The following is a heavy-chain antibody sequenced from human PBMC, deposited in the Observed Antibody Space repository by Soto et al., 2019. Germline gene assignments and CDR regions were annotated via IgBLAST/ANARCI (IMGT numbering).Heavy chain of an antibody. CDR2: IYHSGSA. Sequence: QVQLQESGPGLVKPSGTLSLTWAVFGGSVSSSNWWSWVRQSPGKGLEWMGEIYHSGSAHYNPSLKSRATISLDKSKNQFSLRLTSVTAADTAVYYCARVPGVVVSADDAFDIWGPGTRVIVSS. D-gene: IGHD2-21*02. V-gene: IGHV4-4*02. CDR3: ARVPGVVVSADDAFDI. J-gene: IGHJ3*02. CDR1: GGSVSSSNW.